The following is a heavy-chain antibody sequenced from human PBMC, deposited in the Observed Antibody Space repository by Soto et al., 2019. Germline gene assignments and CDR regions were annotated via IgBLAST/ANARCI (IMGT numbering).Heavy chain of an antibody. CDR3: ARESDSSSWYSDSNWSDP. V-gene: IGHV3-30-3*01. CDR2: ISYDGSNK. D-gene: IGHD6-13*01. Sequence: QVQLVESGGGVVQPGRSLRLSCAASGFTFSSYAMHWVRQAPGKGLEWVAVISYDGSNKYYADSVKGRFTISRDNSKNTLYLQMNSLRAEDTAVYYCARESDSSSWYSDSNWSDPWGQGTLVTVSS. CDR1: GFTFSSYA. J-gene: IGHJ5*02.